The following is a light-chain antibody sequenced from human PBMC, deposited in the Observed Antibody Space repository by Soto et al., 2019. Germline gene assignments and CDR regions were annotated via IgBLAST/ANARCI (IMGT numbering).Light chain of an antibody. V-gene: IGLV2-14*01. CDR2: EVS. CDR3: SSYAGSNSYV. Sequence: QSALTQPASVSGSPGQSITISCTGTSSDVGGYNYVSWYQQHPGKAPKVMIYEVSNRPSGVSNRFSGSKSGNAASLTISGLQAEDEADYYCSSYAGSNSYVFGTGTKVTVL. J-gene: IGLJ1*01. CDR1: SSDVGGYNY.